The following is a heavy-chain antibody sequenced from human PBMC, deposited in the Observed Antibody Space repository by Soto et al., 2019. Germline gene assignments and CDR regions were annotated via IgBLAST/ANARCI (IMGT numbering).Heavy chain of an antibody. Sequence: SETLSLTCAVYGGSFSGYYWSWIRQPPGKGLEWIGEINHSGSTNYNPSLKSRVTISVDTPKNQFSLKLSSVTAADTAVYYCARGQGARGGFAAFDIWGQGTMVTVSS. J-gene: IGHJ3*02. D-gene: IGHD3-10*01. V-gene: IGHV4-34*01. CDR3: ARGQGARGGFAAFDI. CDR1: GGSFSGYY. CDR2: INHSGST.